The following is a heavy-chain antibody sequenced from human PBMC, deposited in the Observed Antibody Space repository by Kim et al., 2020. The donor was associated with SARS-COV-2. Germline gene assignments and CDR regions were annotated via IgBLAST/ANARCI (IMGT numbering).Heavy chain of an antibody. CDR2: INAGNGIT. V-gene: IGHV1-3*01. D-gene: IGHD1-20*01. CDR3: ARGPYNWNDGNAFDI. Sequence: ASVKVSCKASGYTFTSYAMHWVRQAPGQRLEWMGWINAGNGITKYSQKFQGRVTITRDTSASTAYMELSSLRSEDTAVYYCARGPYNWNDGNAFDIWGQGTMVTVSS. J-gene: IGHJ3*02. CDR1: GYTFTSYA.